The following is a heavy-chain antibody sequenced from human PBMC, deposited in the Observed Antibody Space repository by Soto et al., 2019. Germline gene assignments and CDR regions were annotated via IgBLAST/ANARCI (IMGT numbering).Heavy chain of an antibody. J-gene: IGHJ5*02. CDR2: IYYSGST. CDR1: GGSISSYY. V-gene: IGHV4-59*01. CDR3: ARDQGDGYST. D-gene: IGHD4-4*01. Sequence: SETLSLTCTVSGGSISSYYWSWIRQPPGKGLEWIGYIYYSGSTNYNPSLKSRVTISVDTSKNQFSLKLSSVTAADTAVYYCARDQGDGYSTWGQGTLVTVSS.